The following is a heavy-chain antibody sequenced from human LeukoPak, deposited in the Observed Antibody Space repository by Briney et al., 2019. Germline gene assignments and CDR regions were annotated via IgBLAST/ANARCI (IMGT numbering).Heavy chain of an antibody. CDR1: GYTFTSYG. CDR3: ARGRYSSSSEPGYYGMDV. V-gene: IGHV1-18*01. Sequence: ASVKVSCKASGYTFTSYGISCVRQAPGQGLEWMGWISAYSGDTNYAQKFQGRVTITADESTSTAYMELSSLRSEDTAVYYCARGRYSSSSEPGYYGMDVWGQGTTVTVSS. J-gene: IGHJ6*02. CDR2: ISAYSGDT. D-gene: IGHD6-6*01.